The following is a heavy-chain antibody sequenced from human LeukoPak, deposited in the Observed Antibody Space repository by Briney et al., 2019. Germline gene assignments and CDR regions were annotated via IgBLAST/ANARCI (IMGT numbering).Heavy chain of an antibody. J-gene: IGHJ5*02. CDR1: GYTFTSYG. CDR2: ISAYNGNT. Sequence: ASVNVSCKACGYTFTSYGVRWVRQAPGQGLEWMGWISAYNGNTNYVQKLQGRVTMTTDTSTSTAYMELRSLRSDDTAVYYCAREAKYCSSTSCYDWFDPWGQGTLVTVSS. CDR3: AREAKYCSSTSCYDWFDP. D-gene: IGHD2-2*01. V-gene: IGHV1-18*01.